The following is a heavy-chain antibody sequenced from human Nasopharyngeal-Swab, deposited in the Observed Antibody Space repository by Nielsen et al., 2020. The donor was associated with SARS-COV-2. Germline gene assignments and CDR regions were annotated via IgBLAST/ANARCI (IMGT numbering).Heavy chain of an antibody. CDR2: IIPIFGTA. V-gene: IGHV1-69*13. CDR3: ARDRGRGVIITNPMYYFDY. D-gene: IGHD3-10*01. J-gene: IGHJ4*02. Sequence: SVKVSCKASGGTFSSYAISWVRQAPGQGLEWMGGIIPIFGTANYAQKFQGRVTITADESTSTAYMELSSLRSEDTAVYYCARDRGRGVIITNPMYYFDYWGQGTLVTVSS. CDR1: GGTFSSYA.